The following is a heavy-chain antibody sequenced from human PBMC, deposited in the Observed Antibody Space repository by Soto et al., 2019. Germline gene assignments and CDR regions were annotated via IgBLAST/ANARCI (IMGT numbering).Heavy chain of an antibody. J-gene: IGHJ1*01. D-gene: IGHD6-19*01. CDR1: DCSVSSGSYS. V-gene: IGHV4-61*01. Sequence: SDTLALACRVSDCSVSSGSYSRSWIRQRPGKGLEWIGYIYYSGSPNYNPSLKSRVTISIDTSKNQLSLKLTSVTAADTAVYYCAKNGGWPPDAVEYFQRWGPGTLVTVSS. CDR2: IYYSGSP. CDR3: AKNGGWPPDAVEYFQR.